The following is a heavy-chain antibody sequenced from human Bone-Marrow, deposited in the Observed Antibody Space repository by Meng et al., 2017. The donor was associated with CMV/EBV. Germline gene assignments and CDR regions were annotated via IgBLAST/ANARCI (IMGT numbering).Heavy chain of an antibody. CDR3: AREGHNSSGWSR. J-gene: IGHJ4*02. D-gene: IGHD6-19*01. Sequence: RLPGRGSSPVLVQPAWPLSLTGTVSDGFSSSSSYYWGWIRQPPGKGREWIGSIDYSGSTYYNPSLKGRVTLPGATSKNQFSLKLSSVTAADPAVYYCAREGHNSSGWSRWGQGTLVTVSS. CDR2: IDYSGST. CDR1: DGFSSSSSYY. V-gene: IGHV4-39*06.